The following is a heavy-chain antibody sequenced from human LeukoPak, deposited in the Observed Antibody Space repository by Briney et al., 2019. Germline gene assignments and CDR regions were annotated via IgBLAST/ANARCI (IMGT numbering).Heavy chain of an antibody. CDR2: IYYSGST. Sequence: SETLSLTCTVSGGSISSSSYYWGWIRQPPGKGLEWIGSIYYSGSTYYNPSLKSRVTISVDKSKNQFSLKLSSVTAADTAVYYCARTEDYYDSSGDYWGQGTLVTVSS. CDR1: GGSISSSSYY. CDR3: ARTEDYYDSSGDY. D-gene: IGHD3-22*01. V-gene: IGHV4-39*07. J-gene: IGHJ4*02.